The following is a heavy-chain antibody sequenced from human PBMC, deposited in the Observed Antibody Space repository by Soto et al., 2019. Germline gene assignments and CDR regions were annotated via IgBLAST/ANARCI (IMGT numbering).Heavy chain of an antibody. Sequence: QVQLVQSGAEVKKPGASVKVSCKASGYTFTSYGISWVRQAPGQGLEWMGWISAYNGNTNYAQKLQGRVTMTTDTSTRTASMELRSLRSDATAVYYCAREFYDYYDSSSGGGMDVWGQGTTVTVSS. CDR1: GYTFTSYG. J-gene: IGHJ6*02. D-gene: IGHD3-22*01. V-gene: IGHV1-18*01. CDR3: AREFYDYYDSSSGGGMDV. CDR2: ISAYNGNT.